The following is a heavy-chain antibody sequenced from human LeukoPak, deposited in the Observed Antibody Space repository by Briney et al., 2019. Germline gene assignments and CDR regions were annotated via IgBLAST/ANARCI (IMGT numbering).Heavy chain of an antibody. V-gene: IGHV3-9*01. D-gene: IGHD3-10*01. CDR3: VRDRIRYYASGEQQTRNWFDP. CDR1: GFTFDKYA. Sequence: PGRSLRLSCEVSGFTFDKYAMHWVRQAPGKGPEWVSGISWNSASMDYADSVKGRFNISRDNAKNSLYLQMNSLRAEDTALYYCVRDRIRYYASGEQQTRNWFDPWGQGTLVTVSS. J-gene: IGHJ5*02. CDR2: ISWNSASM.